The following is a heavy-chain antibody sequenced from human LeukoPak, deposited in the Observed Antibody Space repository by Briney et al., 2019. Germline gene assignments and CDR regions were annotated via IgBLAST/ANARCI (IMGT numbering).Heavy chain of an antibody. V-gene: IGHV4-4*07. CDR3: ARERPGIFPYWFDP. J-gene: IGHJ5*02. CDR2: IYTSGST. Sequence: SATLSLPCPVSGGSISSYYWSWFRQPAGKGLEWIGRIYTSGSTNYNPSLKSRVTMSVDTSKNQFSLKLSSVTAADTAVYYCARERPGIFPYWFDPWGQGTLVTVSS. CDR1: GGSISSYY. D-gene: IGHD6-13*01.